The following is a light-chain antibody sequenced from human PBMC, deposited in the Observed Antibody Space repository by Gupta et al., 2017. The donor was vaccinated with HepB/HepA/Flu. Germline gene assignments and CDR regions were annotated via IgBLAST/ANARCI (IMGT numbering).Light chain of an antibody. CDR2: AAP. CDR3: QQSYSTPRT. V-gene: IGKV1-39*01. Sequence: DIQMTQSPSSLSASVGDRVTITCRASQFISTSLNWYQQKPGKAPKLLLSAAPSLQSGVPLRFSGSGSGTAFTLTIRRLQPEDFATYYCQQSYSTPRTFGQGTKVEIK. CDR1: QFISTS. J-gene: IGKJ1*01.